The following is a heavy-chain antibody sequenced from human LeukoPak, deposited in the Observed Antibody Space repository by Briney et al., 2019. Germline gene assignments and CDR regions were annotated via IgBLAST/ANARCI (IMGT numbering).Heavy chain of an antibody. D-gene: IGHD6-19*01. V-gene: IGHV3-48*01. CDR2: TSSSSSTI. Sequence: PGGSLRLSCAASGFTFSSYEMNWVRQAPGKGLEWVSYTSSSSSTIYYADSVKGRFTISRDNAKNSLYLQMNSLRAEDTAVYYCARDSTTGGWPVGSDYWGQGTLVTVSS. CDR3: ARDSTTGGWPVGSDY. CDR1: GFTFSSYE. J-gene: IGHJ4*02.